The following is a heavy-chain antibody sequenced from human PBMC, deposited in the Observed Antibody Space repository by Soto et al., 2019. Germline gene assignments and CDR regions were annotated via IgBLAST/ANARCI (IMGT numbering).Heavy chain of an antibody. CDR3: PRVWGGAFDI. D-gene: IGHD3-10*01. Sequence: PSETLSLTCTVSGGSIISYYWSWIRQPPGKGLEWIGYIYYSGSTNYNPSLKSRVTISVDTSKNQFSLKLSSVTAADTAVYYCPRVWGGAFDIWGQGTMVT. CDR1: GGSIISYY. CDR2: IYYSGST. V-gene: IGHV4-59*01. J-gene: IGHJ3*02.